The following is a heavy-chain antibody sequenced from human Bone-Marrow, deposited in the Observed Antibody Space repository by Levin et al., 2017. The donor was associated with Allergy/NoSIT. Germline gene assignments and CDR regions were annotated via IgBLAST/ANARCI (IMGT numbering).Heavy chain of an antibody. Sequence: KPGESLKISCKASGYTFTGYYMHWVRQAPGQGLEWMAWFNPHNGDTHYAQKFQGRVTLTRDTSISTAYMDLSRLKSDDSAVYFCARETKLTDAFDIWGQGTMVIVSS. V-gene: IGHV1-2*02. CDR2: FNPHNGDT. D-gene: IGHD3-10*01. CDR1: GYTFTGYY. CDR3: ARETKLTDAFDI. J-gene: IGHJ3*02.